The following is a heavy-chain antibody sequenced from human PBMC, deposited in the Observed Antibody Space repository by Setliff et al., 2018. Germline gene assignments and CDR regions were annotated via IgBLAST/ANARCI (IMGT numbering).Heavy chain of an antibody. CDR3: ARGPPDFVVVPAAAKLDY. Sequence: GASVKVSCKTSGYSFTNYGINWVRQAPGQGLEWMGWNSVYAREFQGRVTMTIDTPTSTAYMELRSLRSDDTAVYYCARGPPDFVVVPAAAKLDYWGPGTLVTAPQ. J-gene: IGHJ4*02. D-gene: IGHD2-2*01. CDR2: NSV. CDR1: GYSFTNYG. V-gene: IGHV1-18*01.